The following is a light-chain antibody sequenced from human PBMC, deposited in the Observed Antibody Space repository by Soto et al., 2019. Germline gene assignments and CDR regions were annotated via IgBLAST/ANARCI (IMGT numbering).Light chain of an antibody. CDR1: RSDVGAFNY. J-gene: IGLJ1*01. V-gene: IGLV2-14*03. CDR2: DVS. CDR3: NSYTSNNTYV. Sequence: QSALTQPASVSGSPGQAITISCSGTRSDVGAFNYVSWYQQHPGKAPKLMIYDVSNRPSGVSNRFSGSKSGNTASLTIAGLRAEDEADYYCNSYTSNNTYVFGTATKVTVL.